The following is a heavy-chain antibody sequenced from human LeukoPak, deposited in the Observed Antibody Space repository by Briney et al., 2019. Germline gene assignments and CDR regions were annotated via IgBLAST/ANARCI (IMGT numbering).Heavy chain of an antibody. CDR1: GFTFSNYW. Sequence: GGSLRLSCAASGFTFSNYWMTWVRQAPGKGLEWVAYIRDDGGDKYYVDSVKGRFTVSRDNAKNSLYLQMNSLRAEDTAVYYCARARRGQYCSNGVCSFFDSWGRGTLVTVSS. CDR2: IRDDGGDK. CDR3: ARARRGQYCSNGVCSFFDS. D-gene: IGHD2-8*01. V-gene: IGHV3-7*05. J-gene: IGHJ5*01.